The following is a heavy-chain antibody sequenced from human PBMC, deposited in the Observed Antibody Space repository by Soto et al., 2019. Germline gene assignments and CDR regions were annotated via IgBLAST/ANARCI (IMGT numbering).Heavy chain of an antibody. Sequence: GASLKISCKGSGYTFASYWIGWVRQMPGKGLEWMGIIYPGDSDTRYSPSFQGQVTISADKSIITTYLQWSSLKASDTAMYYCARPRDSSSQYYFDYWGQGTLVTVSS. CDR2: IYPGDSDT. D-gene: IGHD6-13*01. J-gene: IGHJ4*02. CDR3: ARPRDSSSQYYFDY. V-gene: IGHV5-51*01. CDR1: GYTFASYW.